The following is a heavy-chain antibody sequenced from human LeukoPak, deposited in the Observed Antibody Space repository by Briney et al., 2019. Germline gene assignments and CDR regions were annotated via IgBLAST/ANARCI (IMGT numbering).Heavy chain of an antibody. V-gene: IGHV1-69*13. CDR2: IIPIFGTA. D-gene: IGHD3-10*01. CDR1: GGTFSSYA. J-gene: IGHJ6*02. Sequence: ASVKVSCKASGGTFSSYAISWVRQAPGQGLEWMGGIIPIFGTANYAQKFRGRVTITADESTSTAYMELSSLRSEDTAVYYCARDGLWFGEFLPSMDVWGQGTTVTVSS. CDR3: ARDGLWFGEFLPSMDV.